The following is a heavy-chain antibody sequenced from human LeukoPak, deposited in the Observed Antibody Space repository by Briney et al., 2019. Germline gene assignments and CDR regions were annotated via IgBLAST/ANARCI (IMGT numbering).Heavy chain of an antibody. Sequence: ASVKVSRKASGYTLTNYAIHWVRQAPGQRLEWMGWFNSDTGNTEYSQKFQGRVSITRATSANTSYMELNRLRPEDTAVFYCVRGGPNKSGWTLDYWGQGTLVTVSS. V-gene: IGHV1-3*01. CDR3: VRGGPNKSGWTLDY. CDR2: FNSDTGNT. J-gene: IGHJ4*02. CDR1: GYTLTNYA. D-gene: IGHD6-19*01.